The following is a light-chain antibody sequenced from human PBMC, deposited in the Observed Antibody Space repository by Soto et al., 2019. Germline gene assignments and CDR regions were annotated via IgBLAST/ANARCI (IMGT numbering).Light chain of an antibody. Sequence: IVLTQSPATLSVSPGERATLSCRASQSVSSNLAWHQQRPGQAPRLLIYDASNRATGIPARFSGSGSGTDFTLTISSLEPEDIATYYCQQYDNLPLTFGGGTRLEI. V-gene: IGKV3D-15*01. J-gene: IGKJ5*01. CDR3: QQYDNLPLT. CDR1: QSVSSN. CDR2: DAS.